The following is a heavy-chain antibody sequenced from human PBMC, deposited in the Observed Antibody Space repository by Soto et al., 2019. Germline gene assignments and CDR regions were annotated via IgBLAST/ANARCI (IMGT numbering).Heavy chain of an antibody. CDR2: ISSSSSTI. CDR3: ARDYYDFLSGYSLWYFDL. V-gene: IGHV3-48*01. CDR1: GFTFSSYS. Sequence: EVQLVESGGGLVQPGGSLRLSCAASGFTFSSYSMNWVRQAPGKGLEWVSYISSSSSTIYYADSVKGRFTISRDNAKNSLYLQMNSLRAEDTAVYYCARDYYDFLSGYSLWYFDLWGRGTLVTVSS. J-gene: IGHJ2*01. D-gene: IGHD3-3*01.